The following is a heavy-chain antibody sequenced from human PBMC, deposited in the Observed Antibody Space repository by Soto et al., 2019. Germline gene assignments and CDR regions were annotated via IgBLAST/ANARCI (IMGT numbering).Heavy chain of an antibody. Sequence: QVQLVQSGAEVKKPGASVKVSCKASGYTFTSYGISWVRQAPGQGLEWMGWISAYNGNTNYAQKLQGRVTMTTDTSTSTAYMELRSLRSDDTAVYYCARALTMIVRQYEATRWFDPWGQGTLVTVSS. V-gene: IGHV1-18*01. CDR1: GYTFTSYG. J-gene: IGHJ5*02. CDR2: ISAYNGNT. D-gene: IGHD3-22*01. CDR3: ARALTMIVRQYEATRWFDP.